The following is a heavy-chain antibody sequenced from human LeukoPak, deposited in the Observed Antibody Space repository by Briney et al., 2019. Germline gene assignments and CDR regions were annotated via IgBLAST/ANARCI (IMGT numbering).Heavy chain of an antibody. V-gene: IGHV4-59*08. CDR3: ARHKYSGSYYSY. J-gene: IGHJ4*02. CDR1: GGSISSYY. D-gene: IGHD1-26*01. CDR2: IYYSGST. Sequence: SETLSLTRTVSGGSISSYYWSWIRQPPGKGLEWIGYIYYSGSTNYNPSLKSRVTISVDTSKNQFSLKLSSVTAADTAVYYCARHKYSGSYYSYWGQGTLVTVSS.